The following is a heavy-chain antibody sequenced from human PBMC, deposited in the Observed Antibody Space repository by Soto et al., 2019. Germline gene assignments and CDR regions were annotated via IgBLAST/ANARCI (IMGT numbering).Heavy chain of an antibody. V-gene: IGHV3-64*01. CDR2: ITSDGGTT. Sequence: GGSLRLSCAASGFTFSNYAMHWVRQAPGKRLEYVSAITSDGGTTYYAHSVKGRFTISRDNSKNTLYLQMDSLRAEDTAMYYYARDASGAADYLGQGTLVTVS. CDR1: GFTFSNYA. CDR3: ARDASGAADY. J-gene: IGHJ4*02. D-gene: IGHD6-19*01.